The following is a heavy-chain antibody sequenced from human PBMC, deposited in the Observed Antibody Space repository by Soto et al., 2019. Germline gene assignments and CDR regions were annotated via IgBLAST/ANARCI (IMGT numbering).Heavy chain of an antibody. CDR3: ARDHPKYYYDSSGYYASFHDAFDI. J-gene: IGHJ3*02. CDR1: GYTSISYA. CDR2: ISAYNGNT. D-gene: IGHD3-22*01. V-gene: IGHV1-18*01. Sequence: ASVKVSCKASGYTSISYAVNWVRQAPGQGLEWMGRISAYNGNTNYAQKFQGRVTMTTDTSTSTAYMELRSLRSDDTAVYYCARDHPKYYYDSSGYYASFHDAFDIWGQGTMVTVSS.